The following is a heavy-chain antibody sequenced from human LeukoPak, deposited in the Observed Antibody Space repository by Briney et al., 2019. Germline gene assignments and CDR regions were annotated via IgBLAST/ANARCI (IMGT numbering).Heavy chain of an antibody. CDR2: IHYGGTT. CDR3: ASRAMGTKSIDY. CDR1: GGSISRSSYW. V-gene: IGHV4-39*01. D-gene: IGHD1-7*01. J-gene: IGHJ4*02. Sequence: SETLSLTCTVSGGSISRSSYWWDWIRQPPGMGLEWIGSIHYGGTTYYNPSLKSRVTISVDTSKMQFSLELNSVTAADTAVYYCASRAMGTKSIDYWGQGTLVTVSS.